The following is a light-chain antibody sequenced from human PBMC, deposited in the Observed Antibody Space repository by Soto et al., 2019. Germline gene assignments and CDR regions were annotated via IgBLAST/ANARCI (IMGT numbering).Light chain of an antibody. V-gene: IGKV1-39*01. Sequence: DIQMTQSPSSLSASVGDRVTITCRAGQAIGIYLNWNQQKPGRVPTLLIHTASRMHSGVPSRFSGSGSETDFTLTISSLQPEDSATYYCQHYISTPTVGQGTRLEI. CDR1: QAIGIY. J-gene: IGKJ5*01. CDR2: TAS. CDR3: QHYISTPT.